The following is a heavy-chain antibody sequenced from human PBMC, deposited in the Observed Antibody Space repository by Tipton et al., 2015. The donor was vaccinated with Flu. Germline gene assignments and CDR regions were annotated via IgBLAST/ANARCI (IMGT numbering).Heavy chain of an antibody. CDR2: ISWNSGSI. CDR3: ARDKDYYGSGPMDV. Sequence: PLRLSCAAAGFTFDDHAMHWVRQAPGQGLEWVSSISWNSGSIGYADSVKGRFTISRDNAKNSLFLQMDSLRPEDTALYYCARDKDYYGSGPMDVWGQGATVTVSS. J-gene: IGHJ6*02. D-gene: IGHD3-10*01. V-gene: IGHV3-9*01. CDR1: GFTFDDHA.